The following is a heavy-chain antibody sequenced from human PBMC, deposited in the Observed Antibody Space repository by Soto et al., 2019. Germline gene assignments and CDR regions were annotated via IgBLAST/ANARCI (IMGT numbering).Heavy chain of an antibody. CDR3: ARGMGIAASGPYGMDV. D-gene: IGHD6-13*01. Sequence: QVQVVQSGAEVKKPGASVKVSCKASGYIFTSYGITWVRQAPGQGLEWMGWISAYNHNTNYAQKLQGRVTMTTDTSTSTADMELRSLRSDDTAVYYCARGMGIAASGPYGMDVWGQGTTVTVSS. CDR1: GYIFTSYG. CDR2: ISAYNHNT. J-gene: IGHJ6*02. V-gene: IGHV1-18*01.